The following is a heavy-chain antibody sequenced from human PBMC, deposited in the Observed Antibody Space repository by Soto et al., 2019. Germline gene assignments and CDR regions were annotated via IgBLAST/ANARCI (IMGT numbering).Heavy chain of an antibody. V-gene: IGHV3-53*01. CDR2: IYSGGSR. J-gene: IGHJ4*02. CDR3: ARSMMVRGVLFDL. Sequence: EVQLVESGGGLIQPGGSLRLSCEVSGFSVSGNYMSWVRQAPGKGLEWVSVIYSGGSRYYADSVRGRFTISRDESQNTLYLQMNNLRAEDTAVLYCARSMMVRGVLFDLWGRGSLVSVSS. CDR1: GFSVSGNY. D-gene: IGHD3-10*01.